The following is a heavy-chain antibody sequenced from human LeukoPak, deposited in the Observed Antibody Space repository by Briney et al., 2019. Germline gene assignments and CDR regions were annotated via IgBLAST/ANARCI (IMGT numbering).Heavy chain of an antibody. CDR3: AKSRPDYYDSSGHYSR. CDR1: GFTFSSYA. J-gene: IGHJ4*02. CDR2: ISGSGGST. Sequence: GGSLRLSCAASGFTFSSYAMSWVRQAPGKGLEWVSAISGSGGSTYYADSVKGRFTISRDNSKNTLYLQMNSLRAEDTAVYYCAKSRPDYYDSSGHYSRWGQGTLVTVSS. V-gene: IGHV3-23*01. D-gene: IGHD3-22*01.